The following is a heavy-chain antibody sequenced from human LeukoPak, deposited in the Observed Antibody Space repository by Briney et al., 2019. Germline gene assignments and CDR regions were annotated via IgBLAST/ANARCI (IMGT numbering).Heavy chain of an antibody. CDR2: IDPNSGGT. Sequence: GASVNVSCKASGYTFTDYYMHWVRQAPGQGPEWMGRIDPNSGGTNYAQKFQGRITMTRDTSIATAYMELSRLRSDDTAVYYCARFASGSGWYSDYWGQGTLVTVSS. V-gene: IGHV1-2*06. D-gene: IGHD6-19*01. CDR1: GYTFTDYY. CDR3: ARFASGSGWYSDY. J-gene: IGHJ4*02.